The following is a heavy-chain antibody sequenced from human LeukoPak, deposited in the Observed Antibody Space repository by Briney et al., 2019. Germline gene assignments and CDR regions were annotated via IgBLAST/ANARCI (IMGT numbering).Heavy chain of an antibody. J-gene: IGHJ1*01. Sequence: PSETLCLICGVYGASFRGYYWSWMREPPGKGLEWVREINHRGNTTYNPSLKSRVTISVDTSKNQFSMKLSSVTSADTAVYDCARAGGYFRGAEYFQYWGQGTLVTVSS. D-gene: IGHD3-22*01. CDR1: GASFRGYY. CDR3: ARAGGYFRGAEYFQY. V-gene: IGHV4-34*01. CDR2: INHRGNT.